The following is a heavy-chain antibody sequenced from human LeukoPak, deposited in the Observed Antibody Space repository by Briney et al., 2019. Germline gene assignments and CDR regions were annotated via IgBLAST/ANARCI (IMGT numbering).Heavy chain of an antibody. CDR3: ARAGLQQLVLRVSPLGYFDL. Sequence: PSETLSLTCTGSGDSISSSAYYWGWIRQPPGKGLEWIGYIYYSGSTNYNPSLKSRVTISVDTSKNQFSLKLSSVTAADTAVYYCARAGLQQLVLRVSPLGYFDLWGRGTLVTVSS. CDR1: GDSISSSAYY. J-gene: IGHJ2*01. CDR2: IYYSGST. D-gene: IGHD6-13*01. V-gene: IGHV4-61*08.